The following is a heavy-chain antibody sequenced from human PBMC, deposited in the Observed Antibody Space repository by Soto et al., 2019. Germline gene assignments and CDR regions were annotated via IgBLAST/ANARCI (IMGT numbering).Heavy chain of an antibody. D-gene: IGHD5-12*01. Sequence: VQLQESGPGLVKPSQTLSLTCTVSDGSISSGEYYWSWIGKHPGKGLEWIGYIYYSGSTYYNPSLKSRVTISVDTSKNQFSLKLSSVTAADTAVYYCARVLAPYYYYGMDVWGQGTTVTVSS. CDR2: IYYSGST. CDR1: DGSISSGEYY. J-gene: IGHJ6*02. V-gene: IGHV4-31*03. CDR3: ARVLAPYYYYGMDV.